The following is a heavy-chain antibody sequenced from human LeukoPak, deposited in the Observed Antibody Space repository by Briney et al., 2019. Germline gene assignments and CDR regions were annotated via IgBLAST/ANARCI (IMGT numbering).Heavy chain of an antibody. CDR2: IYHSGST. CDR1: GYSISSGYY. CDR3: ARDSYMVRGKPDY. Sequence: SETLSLTCTVSGYSISSGYYWGWIRQPPGKGLEWIGSIYHSGSTYYNPSLKSRVTISVDTSKNQFSLKLSSATAADTAVYYCARDSYMVRGKPDYWGQGTLVTVSS. V-gene: IGHV4-38-2*02. J-gene: IGHJ4*02. D-gene: IGHD3-10*01.